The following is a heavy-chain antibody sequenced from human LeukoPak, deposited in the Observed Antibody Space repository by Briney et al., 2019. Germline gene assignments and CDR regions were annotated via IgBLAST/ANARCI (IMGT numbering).Heavy chain of an antibody. CDR2: MNPNSGNT. V-gene: IGHV1-8*01. Sequence: ASLKVSCKASGYTFTSYDINWVRQAPGQGLEWMGWMNPNSGNTGYAQKFQGRVTMTRNTSISTAYMELSSLRSEDTAVYYCARRSQAGGTGIGYWGQGTLATVSS. J-gene: IGHJ4*02. CDR3: ARRSQAGGTGIGY. D-gene: IGHD6-19*01. CDR1: GYTFTSYD.